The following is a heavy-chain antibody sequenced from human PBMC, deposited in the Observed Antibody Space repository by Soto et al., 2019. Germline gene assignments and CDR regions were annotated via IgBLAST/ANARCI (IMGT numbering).Heavy chain of an antibody. D-gene: IGHD3-9*01. Sequence: GGSLRLSCAASGFTFSSYSMNWVRQAPGKGLEWVSSISSSSSYIYYADSVKGRFTISRDNAKNSLYPQMNSLRAEDTAVYYCARDIQVLRYFDWLPGGGMDVWGQGTTVTVSS. CDR2: ISSSSSYI. V-gene: IGHV3-21*01. CDR1: GFTFSSYS. CDR3: ARDIQVLRYFDWLPGGGMDV. J-gene: IGHJ6*02.